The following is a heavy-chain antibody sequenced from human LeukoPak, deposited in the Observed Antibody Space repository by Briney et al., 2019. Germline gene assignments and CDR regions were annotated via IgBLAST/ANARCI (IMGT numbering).Heavy chain of an antibody. CDR2: ISGSGGST. CDR1: GFTFSSYA. Sequence: GGSLRLSCAASGFTFSSYAMSWVRQAPGKGLEWVSAISGSGGSTYYADSVKGRFTISRDNSKNTLYLQVNSLRAEDTAVYYCAKGNVDKPPYASWQWYYWGQGTLVTVSS. V-gene: IGHV3-23*01. CDR3: AKGNVDKPPYASWQWYY. D-gene: IGHD2-2*01. J-gene: IGHJ4*02.